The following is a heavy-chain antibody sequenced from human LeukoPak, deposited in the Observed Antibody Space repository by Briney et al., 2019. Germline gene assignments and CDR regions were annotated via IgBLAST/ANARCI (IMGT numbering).Heavy chain of an antibody. CDR3: AKDAGGYSYGTTLGY. J-gene: IGHJ4*02. CDR2: IRYDGSNK. V-gene: IGHV3-30*02. Sequence: PGGSLRLSCAASGFTFSSYGMHWVRQAPGKGLEWVAFIRYDGSNKYYADSVKGRFTISRDNSKNTLYLQMNSLRAEDTAVYYCAKDAGGYSYGTTLGYWGQGTLVTVSS. D-gene: IGHD5-18*01. CDR1: GFTFSSYG.